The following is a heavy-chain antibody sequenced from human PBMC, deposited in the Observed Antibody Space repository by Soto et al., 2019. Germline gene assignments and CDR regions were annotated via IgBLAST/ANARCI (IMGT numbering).Heavy chain of an antibody. V-gene: IGHV1-69*02. D-gene: IGHD3-9*01. CDR1: GGTFSSYT. J-gene: IGHJ5*02. CDR3: ARRIGDWLGNWFDP. Sequence: QVQRVQSGAEVKKPGSSVKVSCKASGGTFSSYTISWVRQAPGQGLEWMGRIIPSLGIANYAQKFQGRVTITADKPTSTAYMELSSLRSEDTAVYYWARRIGDWLGNWFDPWGQGTLVTVSS. CDR2: IIPSLGIA.